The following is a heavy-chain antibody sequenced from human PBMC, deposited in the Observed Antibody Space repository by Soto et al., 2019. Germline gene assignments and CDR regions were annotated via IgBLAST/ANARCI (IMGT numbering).Heavy chain of an antibody. CDR3: ARLVTGEAAGTFWFDP. CDR1: GGSSLGYY. V-gene: IGHV4-59*01. CDR2: MYYTGDT. J-gene: IGHJ5*02. Sequence: LETLPLTCTVSGGSSLGYYWSWSRQAPGRETEWIGYMYYTGDTNYNPSLKSRVSISIDKSKNLFSLNLTSVTAADTAIYYCARLVTGEAAGTFWFDPWGQGTQVTVSS. D-gene: IGHD1-1*01.